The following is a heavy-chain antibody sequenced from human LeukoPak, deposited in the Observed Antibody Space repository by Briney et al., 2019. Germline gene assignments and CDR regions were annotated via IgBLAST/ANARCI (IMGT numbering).Heavy chain of an antibody. CDR3: ARVSYGDPYYFDY. Sequence: ASVTVSCTASGYTFTSYGSSWVRQAPGQGLEWMGWISAYNGNTNYAQKLQGRVTMTTDTSTSTAYMELRSLRSDDTAVYYCARVSYGDPYYFDYWGQGTLVTVSS. CDR1: GYTFTSYG. D-gene: IGHD4-17*01. J-gene: IGHJ4*02. CDR2: ISAYNGNT. V-gene: IGHV1-18*01.